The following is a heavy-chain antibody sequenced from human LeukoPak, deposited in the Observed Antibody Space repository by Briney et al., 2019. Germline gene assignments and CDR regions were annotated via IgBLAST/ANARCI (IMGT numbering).Heavy chain of an antibody. CDR3: ARDSNKAYYDSSGYDY. CDR2: IYYSGST. Sequence: SETLSLTCTVSGGSISSSSYYWGWIRQPPGKGLEWIGSIYYSGSTYYNPSLKSRVTISVDTSKNQFSLKLSSVTAADTAVYYCARDSNKAYYDSSGYDYWGQGTLVTVSS. J-gene: IGHJ4*02. D-gene: IGHD3-22*01. CDR1: GGSISSSSYY. V-gene: IGHV4-39*07.